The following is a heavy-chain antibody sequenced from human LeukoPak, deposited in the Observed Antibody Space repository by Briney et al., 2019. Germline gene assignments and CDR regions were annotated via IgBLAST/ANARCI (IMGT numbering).Heavy chain of an antibody. CDR3: ARSPYDYGVYFDY. V-gene: IGHV1-8*02. D-gene: IGHD4-17*01. CDR1: GYTFTSYG. Sequence: ASVKVSCKASGYTFTSYGISWVRQATGQGLEWMGWMNPNSGNTGYAQKFQGRVTMTRNTSISTAYMELSSLRSEDTAVYYCARSPYDYGVYFDYWGQGTLVTVSS. CDR2: MNPNSGNT. J-gene: IGHJ4*02.